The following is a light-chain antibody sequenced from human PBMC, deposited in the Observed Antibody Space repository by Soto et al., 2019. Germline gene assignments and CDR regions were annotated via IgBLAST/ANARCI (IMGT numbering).Light chain of an antibody. CDR2: GPS. CDR3: QQYGSSLT. CDR1: QSVSSSY. J-gene: IGKJ1*01. Sequence: EIVLTQSPGTLSLSPGERATLSCRASQSVSSSYLAWYQQKPGQAPRLLIYGPSSRATGIPDRFSGSGSGTDFAIAISRLEPEDFAVYYWQQYGSSLTFGQGTKGEI. V-gene: IGKV3-20*01.